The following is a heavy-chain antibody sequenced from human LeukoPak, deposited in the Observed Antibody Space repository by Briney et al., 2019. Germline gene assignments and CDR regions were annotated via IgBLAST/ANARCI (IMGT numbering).Heavy chain of an antibody. CDR2: ISKSSTYI. V-gene: IGHV3-21*01. CDR3: AIDLFDFYTWGSYGSFDI. Sequence: PGGSLRLSCAASGFNFSTHTMNWVRQAPGKGLEWVSSISKSSTYIYYTDSVKGRFTISRDNAKNSLYLQMNSLRAEDTAVYYCAIDLFDFYTWGSYGSFDIWGQGTMVTVSS. CDR1: GFNFSTHT. D-gene: IGHD3-16*01. J-gene: IGHJ3*02.